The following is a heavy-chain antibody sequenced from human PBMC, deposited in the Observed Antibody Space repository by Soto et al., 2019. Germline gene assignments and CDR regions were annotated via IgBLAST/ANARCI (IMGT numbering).Heavy chain of an antibody. Sequence: ASVKVSCKASGYTFTDYFIHWVRQAPGQGFEWMGWINPKSRGTTYAQKFQGRVTMTRDTSNSTAYMELRGLRSDDTAVYYCARVTMKAGNWFAPWGQGTMVTVSS. J-gene: IGHJ5*02. V-gene: IGHV1-2*02. CDR3: ARVTMKAGNWFAP. D-gene: IGHD1-1*01. CDR1: GYTFTDYF. CDR2: INPKSRGT.